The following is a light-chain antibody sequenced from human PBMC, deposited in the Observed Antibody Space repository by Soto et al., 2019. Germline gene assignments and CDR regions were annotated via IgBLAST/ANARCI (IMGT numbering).Light chain of an antibody. Sequence: QSVLTQPASLSGSPGQSITISCTGTSSDIGAYDYVSWYQEHPGKAPKLMIYDVIKRPSGVPDRFSGSKSGNTASLTISGLLAEDEADYYCCSYVGSYSYVFGTGTKVTVL. CDR3: CSYVGSYSYV. CDR2: DVI. CDR1: SSDIGAYDY. V-gene: IGLV2-11*01. J-gene: IGLJ1*01.